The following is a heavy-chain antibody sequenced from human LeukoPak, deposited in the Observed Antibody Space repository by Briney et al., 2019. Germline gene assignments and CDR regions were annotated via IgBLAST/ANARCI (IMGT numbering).Heavy chain of an antibody. CDR1: GGSISSYY. Sequence: SETLSLTCTVSGGSISSYYWSWIRQPPGKGLEWIGYIYYSGSTNYNPSLKSRVTISVDTSKNQFSLKLSSVTAADTAVYYCGGAYYGGNLAYWGQGTLVTVSS. CDR2: IYYSGST. CDR3: GGAYYGGNLAY. V-gene: IGHV4-59*01. J-gene: IGHJ4*02. D-gene: IGHD4-23*01.